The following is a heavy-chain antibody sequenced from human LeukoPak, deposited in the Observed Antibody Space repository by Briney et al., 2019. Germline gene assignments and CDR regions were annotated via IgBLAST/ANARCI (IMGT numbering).Heavy chain of an antibody. J-gene: IGHJ6*03. CDR2: IYTTGST. V-gene: IGHV4-4*07. D-gene: IGHD1-7*01. Sequence: SETLSLTCTVSGGSFNSYYWSWLRQPAEKELEWIGRIYTTGSTNYNPSLESRVTISVDKSNNQFSLKLSSVTAADTAVYYCARDAGTGTTGNYYYYMDVWGKGTTVTVSS. CDR3: ARDAGTGTTGNYYYYMDV. CDR1: GGSFNSYY.